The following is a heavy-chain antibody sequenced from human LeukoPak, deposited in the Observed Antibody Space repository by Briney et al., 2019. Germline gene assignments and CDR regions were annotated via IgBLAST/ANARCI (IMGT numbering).Heavy chain of an antibody. V-gene: IGHV4-34*01. CDR1: GVSFDDYY. D-gene: IGHD2-21*02. J-gene: IGHJ4*02. CDR3: TRMTAGHDY. Sequence: SETLSLTCAVSGVSFDDYYWSWVRQTPGKGLEWIGEINHSGYTNDSPSLKSRVTLSIDTSRKQFSLNLRPVTVAGTGIYYCTRMTAGHDYWGQGTLVTVSS. CDR2: INHSGYT.